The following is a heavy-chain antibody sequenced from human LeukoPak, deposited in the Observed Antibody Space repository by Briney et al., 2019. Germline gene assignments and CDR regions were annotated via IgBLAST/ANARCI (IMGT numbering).Heavy chain of an antibody. CDR1: GYSFTSYA. CDR3: ARGMEETAGHYYYYMDV. V-gene: IGHV7-4-1*02. J-gene: IGHJ6*03. D-gene: IGHD6-13*01. CDR2: INTNTGNP. Sequence: ASVKVSCKASGYSFTSYAMNSVRQAPGQGLEWMGWINTNTGNPMYAQGFAGRFVFSLDTSVSTAYLDISSLKAEDTATYYCARGMEETAGHYYYYMDVWGKGSTVTVSS.